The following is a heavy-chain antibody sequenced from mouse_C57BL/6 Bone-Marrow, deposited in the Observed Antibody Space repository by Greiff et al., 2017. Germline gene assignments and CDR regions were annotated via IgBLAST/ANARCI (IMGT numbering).Heavy chain of an antibody. Sequence: VQLQQPGAELVKPGASVKMSCKASGYTFTSYWITWVKQRPGQGLEWIGDIYPGSGSTNYNEKFKSKATLTVDTASSTAYMQLSSLTSEDSAVFYRARMYYYGVSTAYWGQGTLVTVSA. V-gene: IGHV1-55*01. D-gene: IGHD1-1*01. J-gene: IGHJ3*01. CDR3: ARMYYYGVSTAY. CDR2: IYPGSGST. CDR1: GYTFTSYW.